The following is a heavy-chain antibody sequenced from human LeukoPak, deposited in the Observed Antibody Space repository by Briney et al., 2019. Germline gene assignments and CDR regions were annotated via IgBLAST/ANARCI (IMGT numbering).Heavy chain of an antibody. J-gene: IGHJ4*02. V-gene: IGHV3-23*01. CDR3: ARDPDSSFYFDY. CDR2: ISGSGIST. D-gene: IGHD6-6*01. CDR1: GFTFSSYA. Sequence: GGSLRLSCAASGFTFSSYAMSWVRQAPGKGLEWVSAISGSGISTYYADSVEGRFTISRDNSKNTLYLQMNSLRAEDTAVYYCARDPDSSFYFDYWGQGTLVTVSS.